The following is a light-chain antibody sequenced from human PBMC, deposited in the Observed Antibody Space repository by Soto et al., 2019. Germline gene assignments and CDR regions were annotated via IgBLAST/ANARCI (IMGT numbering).Light chain of an antibody. CDR1: SGSIGSNS. CDR2: EDD. J-gene: IGLJ2*01. Sequence: NFLLTQPHSVSESPGKTVTISCTRSSGSIGSNSVQWYQQRPGSAPTTVIYEDDQRPSGVPNRFAGSIDRSSHSASLTISGLQTEDEADYYCQSYDTHTVVFGGGTKVTVL. V-gene: IGLV6-57*04. CDR3: QSYDTHTVV.